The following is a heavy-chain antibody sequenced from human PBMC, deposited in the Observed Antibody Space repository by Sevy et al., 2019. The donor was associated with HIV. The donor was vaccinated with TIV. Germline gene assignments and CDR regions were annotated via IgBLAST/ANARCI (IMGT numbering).Heavy chain of an antibody. V-gene: IGHV3-48*03. CDR3: ARGRYSYGMGAFDI. CDR1: GFTFSNYE. CDR2: ISSSGSSI. D-gene: IGHD5-18*01. J-gene: IGHJ3*02. Sequence: GGSLRLSCVVSGFTFSNYEINWVRQAPGKGLEWLSYISSSGSSIYYADSVKGRFTISRDNAKNSRYLQMSSLRAGDTAVYYCARGRYSYGMGAFDIWGQGTMVTVSS.